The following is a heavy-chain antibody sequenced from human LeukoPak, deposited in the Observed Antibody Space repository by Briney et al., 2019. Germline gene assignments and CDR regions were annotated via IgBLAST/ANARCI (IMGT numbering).Heavy chain of an antibody. D-gene: IGHD1-26*01. CDR3: ARAMRVGWFDP. CDR2: TYYRSKWFG. J-gene: IGHJ5*02. Sequence: SQTLSLTFAISGDSVSSYNVAWHWLRQSPSRGLEWLGRTYYRSKWFGDYAVSVRGRITINPDTSKNQFSLQLNSVTPEDTAVYYCARAMRVGWFDPWGQGTLVTVSS. V-gene: IGHV6-1*01. CDR1: GDSVSSYNVA.